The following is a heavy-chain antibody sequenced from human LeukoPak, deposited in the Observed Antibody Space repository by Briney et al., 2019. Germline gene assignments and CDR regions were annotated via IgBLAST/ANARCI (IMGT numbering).Heavy chain of an antibody. J-gene: IGHJ4*02. Sequence: PGGSLRLSCAASGFTFSSYAMSWVRQAPGKGLEWVSTISGSGGRTYYADSVKGRFTISRGNSNNTLSLQMTSLRAEDTAVYYCASAVAGTTRVLWGLYWGQGTLVTVSS. CDR1: GFTFSSYA. CDR3: ASAVAGTTRVLWGLY. CDR2: ISGSGGRT. D-gene: IGHD6-19*01. V-gene: IGHV3-23*01.